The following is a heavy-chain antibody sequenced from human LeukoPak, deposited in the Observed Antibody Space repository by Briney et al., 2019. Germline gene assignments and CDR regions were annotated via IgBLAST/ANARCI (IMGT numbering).Heavy chain of an antibody. V-gene: IGHV3-74*01. D-gene: IGHD4-23*01. CDR3: ARGRPHGNDY. J-gene: IGHJ4*02. CDR1: GFTFSSYM. CDR2: IASDGSST. Sequence: GGSLRLSCAASGFTFSSYMMNWVRQAPGKGLVWVSRIASDGSSTTYADSVKGRFSISRDNAKNTLYLQMNSLRVEGTAVYYCARGRPHGNDYWGQGTLVTVSS.